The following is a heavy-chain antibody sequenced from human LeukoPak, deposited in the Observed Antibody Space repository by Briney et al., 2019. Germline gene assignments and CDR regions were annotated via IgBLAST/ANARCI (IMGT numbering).Heavy chain of an antibody. V-gene: IGHV3-30*04. CDR2: ISYDGSNK. D-gene: IGHD5-12*01. CDR3: ARGGSGYDFSFDY. CDR1: GFTFSSYA. Sequence: GRSLRLSCAASGFTFSSYAMHWVRQAPGKGLEWVAVISYDGSNKYYADSVKGRFTISRDNAKSTLYLQMNSLRAEDTAVYYCARGGSGYDFSFDYWGQGTLVTVSS. J-gene: IGHJ4*02.